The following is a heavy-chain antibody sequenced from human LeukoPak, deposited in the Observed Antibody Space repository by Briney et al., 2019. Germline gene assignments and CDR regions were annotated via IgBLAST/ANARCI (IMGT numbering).Heavy chain of an antibody. CDR2: MYYSGST. CDR3: ARQTFGEFDY. V-gene: IGHV4-39*01. J-gene: IGHJ4*02. Sequence: SETLSLTCTVSGGSISSSSYYWGWIRQPPGKGLEWIGSMYYSGSTYYNPSLKSRVTMSVDTSKNQFSLKLRSVTAADTAVYYCARQTFGEFDYWGQGTLVTVSS. CDR1: GGSISSSSYY. D-gene: IGHD3-10*01.